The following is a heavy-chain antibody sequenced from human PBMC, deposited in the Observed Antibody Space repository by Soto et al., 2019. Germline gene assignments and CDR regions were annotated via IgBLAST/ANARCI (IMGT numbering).Heavy chain of an antibody. Sequence: PSETLSLTCAVYGGSFSGYYWSWIRQPPGKGLEWIGEINHSGSTNYNPSLKSRVTISVDTSKNQFSLKLSSVTAADTAVYYCARVTTEITPAMDVWGKGTTVTVSS. CDR2: INHSGST. V-gene: IGHV4-34*01. D-gene: IGHD3-16*01. J-gene: IGHJ6*03. CDR1: GGSFSGYY. CDR3: ARVTTEITPAMDV.